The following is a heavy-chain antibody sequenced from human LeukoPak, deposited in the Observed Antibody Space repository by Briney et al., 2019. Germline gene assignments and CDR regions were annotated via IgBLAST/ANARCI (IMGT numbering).Heavy chain of an antibody. D-gene: IGHD5-18*01. CDR2: ISHDGNKK. J-gene: IGHJ4*02. V-gene: IGHV3-30*18. CDR3: AKRDRRGGGDTAMIADY. Sequence: GGSLRLSCAASGFTFSTYGMYWVRQAPGKGLEWVALISHDGNKKLYADSLEGRFTISRDNSKNTLFLDINSLRDEDTAVYYCAKRDRRGGGDTAMIADYWGQGTLVTVPS. CDR1: GFTFSTYG.